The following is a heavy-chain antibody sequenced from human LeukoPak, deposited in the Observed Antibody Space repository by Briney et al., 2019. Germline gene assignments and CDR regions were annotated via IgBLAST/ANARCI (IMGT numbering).Heavy chain of an antibody. CDR1: GYTLTELS. Sequence: ASVNVSCKVSGYTLTELSMHWVRQAPGKGLEWMGGFDPEDGETIYAQKFQGRVTMTEDTSTDTAYMELSSLRSEDTAVYYCATGSQRYYYYGMDVWGQGTTVTVSS. CDR3: ATGSQRYYYYGMDV. J-gene: IGHJ6*02. D-gene: IGHD3-10*01. CDR2: FDPEDGET. V-gene: IGHV1-24*01.